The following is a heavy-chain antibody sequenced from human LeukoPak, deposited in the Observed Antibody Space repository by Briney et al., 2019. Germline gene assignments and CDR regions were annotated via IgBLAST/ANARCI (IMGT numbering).Heavy chain of an antibody. CDR2: IIPILGIA. CDR1: GGTFSSYA. D-gene: IGHD2-2*01. J-gene: IGHJ4*02. V-gene: IGHV1-69*04. Sequence: VASVKVSCKSSGGTFSSYAIIWVRQAPGQGLEWMGRIIPILGIANYAQKFQGRVTITADKSTSTAYMELSSLRSEDTAVYYCATGQDIVVVPAAESFDYWGQGTLVTVSS. CDR3: ATGQDIVVVPAAESFDY.